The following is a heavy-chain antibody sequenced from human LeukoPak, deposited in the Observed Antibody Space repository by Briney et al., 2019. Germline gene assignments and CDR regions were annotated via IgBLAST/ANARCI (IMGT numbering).Heavy chain of an antibody. CDR2: IYDSGTT. Sequence: SETLSLTCTVSGGSISSYYWSWIRQPPGKGLEWIGYIYDSGTTNYNPSLKSRVAMSVDSSKNQFSLKLTSVTAADTAVYYCARETTLTGYSSGLGFNYWGQGTLVTVSS. V-gene: IGHV4-59*01. CDR3: ARETTLTGYSSGLGFNY. D-gene: IGHD6-19*01. J-gene: IGHJ4*02. CDR1: GGSISSYY.